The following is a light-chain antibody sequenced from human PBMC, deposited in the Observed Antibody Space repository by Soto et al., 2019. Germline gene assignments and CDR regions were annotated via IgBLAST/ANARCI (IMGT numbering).Light chain of an antibody. V-gene: IGKV3-15*01. CDR2: GAS. Sequence: EIVRTQSPFTLSMPRCERATIFCSAGQNIHPNLAWYQKNPGQPPSPLFYGASTGATGLPARFSGSGSGTEFNLTINSLQAEDCAVYYCQQYYNWPRTFGQGTKLDIK. CDR1: QNIHPN. CDR3: QQYYNWPRT. J-gene: IGKJ5*01.